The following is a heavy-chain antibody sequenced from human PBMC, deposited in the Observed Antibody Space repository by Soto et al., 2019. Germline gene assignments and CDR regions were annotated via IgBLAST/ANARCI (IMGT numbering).Heavy chain of an antibody. V-gene: IGHV4-31*03. CDR2: IYYSGST. CDR3: ARERYCSSTSCYGRFDY. Sequence: SETLSLTCTVSCGSISSGGYYWSWIRQHPGKGLEWIGYIYYSGSTYYNPSLKSRVTISVDTSKNQFSLKLSSVTAADTAVYYCARERYCSSTSCYGRFDYWGQGTLVTVS. D-gene: IGHD2-2*01. J-gene: IGHJ4*02. CDR1: CGSISSGGYY.